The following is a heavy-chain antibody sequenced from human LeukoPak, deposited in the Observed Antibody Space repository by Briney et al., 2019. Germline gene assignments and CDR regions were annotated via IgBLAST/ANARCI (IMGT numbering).Heavy chain of an antibody. D-gene: IGHD6-19*01. CDR2: IKQDGSEK. CDR3: AKATQWLVQRGDAFDI. J-gene: IGHJ3*02. CDR1: GFRFSTYW. Sequence: GGSLRLSFTASGFRFSTYWMGWVRQAPGKGLEWVANIKQDGSEKYYADSVKGRFTISRGNAKNSLYLQMNSLRAEDTALYYCAKATQWLVQRGDAFDIWGQGTMVTVSS. V-gene: IGHV3-7*03.